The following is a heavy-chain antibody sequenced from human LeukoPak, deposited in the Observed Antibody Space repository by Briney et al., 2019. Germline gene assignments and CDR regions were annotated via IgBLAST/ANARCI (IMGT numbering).Heavy chain of an antibody. J-gene: IGHJ4*02. CDR1: GGSISSSRAY. D-gene: IGHD5-18*01. Sequence: PSETLSLTCTVSGGSISSSRAYWGWIRQPPGKGREWIGSIYYSKNTYYNPSLKSRVTISADTSKNQFSLTLGSVSATDTAVYYCVSPRGFSYGYFDYWGQGTLVTVSS. CDR2: IYYSKNT. V-gene: IGHV4-39*01. CDR3: VSPRGFSYGYFDY.